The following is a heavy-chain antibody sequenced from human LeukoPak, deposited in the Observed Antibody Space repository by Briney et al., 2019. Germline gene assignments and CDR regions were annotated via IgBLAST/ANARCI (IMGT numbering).Heavy chain of an antibody. CDR2: ISYDGSNK. D-gene: IGHD6-13*01. Sequence: GGALRLSRAASGFTFSSYAMHWVRQAPGKGVEWGAVISYDGSNKYYADSVKGRFTISRDNSKNTLYLQMDSLRAEDTAVYYCARDTIIAAAGTISYYYYYMDVWGKGTTVTVSS. V-gene: IGHV3-30*04. CDR3: ARDTIIAAAGTISYYYYYMDV. J-gene: IGHJ6*03. CDR1: GFTFSSYA.